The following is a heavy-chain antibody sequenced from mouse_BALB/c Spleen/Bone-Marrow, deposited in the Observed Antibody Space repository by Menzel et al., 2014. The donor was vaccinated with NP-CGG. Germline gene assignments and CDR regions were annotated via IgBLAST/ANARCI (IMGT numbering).Heavy chain of an antibody. CDR3: ASYDYGYYCDY. V-gene: IGHV14-3*02. CDR2: IDPANGNT. Sequence: VQLKQYGAELVKPGASVKLSCTASGFNIKDTYMHWVKQRPEQGLEWIGRIDPANGNTKYDPKFQGKASITADTSSNTAYLQLSSLTSEDTAVYYCASYDYGYYCDYWGHGTTLTVSS. CDR1: GFNIKDTY. J-gene: IGHJ2*01. D-gene: IGHD2-4*01.